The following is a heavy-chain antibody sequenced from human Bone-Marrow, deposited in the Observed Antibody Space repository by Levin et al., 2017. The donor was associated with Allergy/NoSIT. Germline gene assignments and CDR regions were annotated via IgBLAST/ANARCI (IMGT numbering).Heavy chain of an antibody. Sequence: GESLKISCKASGYSFTSYYIHWVRQAPGQGLEWMGMINPSGGSSMYAQKFQGRITMTRDTSTSTVYMELSSLRSEDTAVYYCARDRYTPLGGAFDVWGQGTMVTVSS. CDR3: ARDRYTPLGGAFDV. J-gene: IGHJ3*01. CDR2: INPSGGSS. V-gene: IGHV1-46*01. CDR1: GYSFTSYY. D-gene: IGHD3-16*01.